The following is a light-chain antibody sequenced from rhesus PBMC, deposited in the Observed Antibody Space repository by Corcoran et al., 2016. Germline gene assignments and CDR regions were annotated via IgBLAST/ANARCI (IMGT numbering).Light chain of an antibody. CDR2: RVS. V-gene: IGKV2-73*01. J-gene: IGKJ3*01. CDR3: MQALQTPLT. CDR1: QSLLHSDGRTY. Sequence: DIVMTQTPPSLPVTPGEPASISCRSSQSLLHSDGRTYMYWYLQQPGQPPRLLIYRVSTRFSGGPDRFSGSGAGTDCTLKISRVEAEDVGVYYCMQALQTPLTFGPGTKLDIK.